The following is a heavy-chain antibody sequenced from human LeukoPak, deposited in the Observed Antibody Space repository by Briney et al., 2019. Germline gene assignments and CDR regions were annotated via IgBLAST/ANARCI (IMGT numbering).Heavy chain of an antibody. Sequence: GGSLRPSCAVSGFIFDDYAMHWVRQAPGKGLEWVSGITWGRDNLAYAASVKGRFTISRDDVKNSLYLQMNSLRAEDTAVYYCAREAGGPTIFGVVTPSYFDYWGQGTLVTVSS. D-gene: IGHD3-3*01. V-gene: IGHV3-9*01. CDR1: GFIFDDYA. J-gene: IGHJ4*02. CDR3: AREAGGPTIFGVVTPSYFDY. CDR2: ITWGRDNL.